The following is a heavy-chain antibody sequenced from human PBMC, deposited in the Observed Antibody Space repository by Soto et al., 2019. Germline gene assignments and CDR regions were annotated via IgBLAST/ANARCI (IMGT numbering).Heavy chain of an antibody. Sequence: ASVKVSCKASGYTFTSYDINWVRQATGQGLEWMGWISAYNGKTSYAQNLQGKVTMSTDTPTSTVYLELRSLRSADTAVYYCASKFGELLADAFDIWGQGTMVTVSS. V-gene: IGHV1-18*01. CDR2: ISAYNGKT. CDR3: ASKFGELLADAFDI. J-gene: IGHJ3*02. D-gene: IGHD3-10*01. CDR1: GYTFTSYD.